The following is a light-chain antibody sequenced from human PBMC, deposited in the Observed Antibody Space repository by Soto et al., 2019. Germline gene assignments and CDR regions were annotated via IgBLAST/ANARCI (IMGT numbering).Light chain of an antibody. Sequence: QSVLTQPPSVSGAPGQRVTISCTGSSSNIGAVYDVHWYQHLPGTAPKLLIYGNSNRPSGVPDRFSGSKSGTSASLAITGLQAEDEADYYCQSYDSSLSGSVFGGGTKLNVL. CDR2: GNS. CDR1: SSNIGAVYD. J-gene: IGLJ2*01. V-gene: IGLV1-40*01. CDR3: QSYDSSLSGSV.